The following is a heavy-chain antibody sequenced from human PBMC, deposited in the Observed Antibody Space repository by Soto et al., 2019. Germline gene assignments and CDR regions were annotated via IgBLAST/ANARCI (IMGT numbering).Heavy chain of an antibody. Sequence: GGSLRLSCAASGFTFSSYGMHWVRQAPGKGLEWVAVIWYDGSNKYYADSVKGRFTISRDNSKNTLYLQMNSLRVEDTAVYYCARDSSSSGAFDIWGQGTMVNVSS. V-gene: IGHV3-33*01. CDR2: IWYDGSNK. CDR1: GFTFSSYG. J-gene: IGHJ3*02. CDR3: ARDSSSSGAFDI. D-gene: IGHD6-6*01.